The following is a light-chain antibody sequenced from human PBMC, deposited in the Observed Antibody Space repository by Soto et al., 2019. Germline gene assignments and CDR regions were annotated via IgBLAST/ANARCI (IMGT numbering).Light chain of an antibody. CDR2: KTP. CDR1: QSISSW. CDR3: QQYNSYPYT. Sequence: DIPMTQSPSTLSASVGDRVTITCRASQSISSWLAWYQQKPGKAPKLLIYKTPSLESGVPSRFSGSGSGTDFTLTISSLQPDDFATYYCQQYNSYPYTFGQGTKLEIK. J-gene: IGKJ2*01. V-gene: IGKV1-5*03.